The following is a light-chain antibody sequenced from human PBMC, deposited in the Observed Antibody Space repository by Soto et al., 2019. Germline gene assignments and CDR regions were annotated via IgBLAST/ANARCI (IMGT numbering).Light chain of an antibody. Sequence: DIQMTQSPSSLSAFVGDRVTITCRASQSISTYLNWYHQKPGEAPKLLIYAASSLQSGVPSRFSGSGSGTDFTLTISSLQPEDPATYYCQQSYNTPSTFGQGTKVDI. CDR2: AAS. CDR1: QSISTY. CDR3: QQSYNTPST. J-gene: IGKJ1*01. V-gene: IGKV1-39*01.